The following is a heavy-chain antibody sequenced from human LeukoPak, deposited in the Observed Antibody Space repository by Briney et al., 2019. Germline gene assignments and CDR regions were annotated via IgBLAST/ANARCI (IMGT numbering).Heavy chain of an antibody. J-gene: IGHJ4*02. D-gene: IGHD4-17*01. CDR2: ISSSSSYI. CDR3: ARGAYGGNSQVDY. Sequence: GGSLRLSCAASGFTFSSYSMNWVRQAPGNGLEWVSSISSSSSYIYYADSVKGRFTISRDNAKNSLYLQMNSLRAEDTAVYYCARGAYGGNSQVDYWGQGTLVTVSS. V-gene: IGHV3-21*01. CDR1: GFTFSSYS.